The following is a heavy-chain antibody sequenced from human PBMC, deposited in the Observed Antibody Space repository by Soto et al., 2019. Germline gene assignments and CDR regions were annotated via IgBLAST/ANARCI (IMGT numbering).Heavy chain of an antibody. D-gene: IGHD6-19*01. CDR1: GGSISSGGYY. CDR2: IYQSGTT. V-gene: IGHV4-31*03. Sequence: PSETLSLTCSVSGGSISSGGYYWSWIRQHPGKGLEWIGYIYQSGTTRYNPSLKSRVTISVDTSRTQFSLRLTSVTAADTAVYYCARGRIAVGYEDYGMDVWGQGTTVTVSS. J-gene: IGHJ6*02. CDR3: ARGRIAVGYEDYGMDV.